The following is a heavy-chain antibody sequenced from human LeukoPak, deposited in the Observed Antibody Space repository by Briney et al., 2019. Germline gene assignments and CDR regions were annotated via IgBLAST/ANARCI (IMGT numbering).Heavy chain of an antibody. Sequence: ASVTVSCKASGGTFSSYAISWVRQAPGQGLEWMGRIIPTLGIANYAQKFQGRVTITADKSTSTAYMELSSLRSEDTAVYYCARDGYYDSSGPDYWGQGTLVTVSS. CDR2: IIPTLGIA. CDR1: GGTFSSYA. CDR3: ARDGYYDSSGPDY. J-gene: IGHJ4*02. D-gene: IGHD3-22*01. V-gene: IGHV1-69*04.